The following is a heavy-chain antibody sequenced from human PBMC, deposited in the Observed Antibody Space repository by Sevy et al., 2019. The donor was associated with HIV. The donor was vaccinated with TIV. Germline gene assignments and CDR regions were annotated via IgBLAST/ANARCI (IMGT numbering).Heavy chain of an antibody. CDR2: VTGSGEYT. D-gene: IGHD6-19*01. J-gene: IGHJ4*02. CDR3: AKDQGGWGNFDY. V-gene: IGHV3-23*01. Sequence: GGSLRLSCAASGLTFDNYVFNWVRQAPGKGLEWVSYVTGSGEYTDYADFVKGRFTISRDNSKNTLYLQMNSLRAEDTALYYCAKDQGGWGNFDYWGQGTLVTVSS. CDR1: GLTFDNYV.